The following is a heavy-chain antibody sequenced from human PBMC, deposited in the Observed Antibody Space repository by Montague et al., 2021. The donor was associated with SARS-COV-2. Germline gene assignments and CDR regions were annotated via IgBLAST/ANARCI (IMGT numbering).Heavy chain of an antibody. CDR1: GFVFNDYA. CDR3: ARDHERVGWPLDY. Sequence: SLRLSCAASGFVFNDYAINRVRQAPGKALEWVSAISGSGGGTYYAESVKGRFATSRGTSKNTVFLQMDSLRLEDTALYFCARDHERVGWPLDYWGQGTLVIVSS. CDR2: ISGSGGGT. V-gene: IGHV3-23*01. D-gene: IGHD2-2*01. J-gene: IGHJ4*02.